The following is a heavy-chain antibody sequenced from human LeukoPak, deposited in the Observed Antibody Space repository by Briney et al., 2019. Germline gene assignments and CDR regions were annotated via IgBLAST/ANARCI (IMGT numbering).Heavy chain of an antibody. Sequence: SETLSLTCTVSGGSISSYYWSWIRQPPGKGLEWIGYIYYSGSTNYNPSLKGRVTISVDTSKSQFSLKLSSVTAADTGVYYCATGHYVWGSYRYTYVYWGQGTLVTVSS. V-gene: IGHV4-59*01. J-gene: IGHJ4*02. CDR1: GGSISSYY. CDR2: IYYSGST. CDR3: ATGHYVWGSYRYTYVY. D-gene: IGHD3-16*02.